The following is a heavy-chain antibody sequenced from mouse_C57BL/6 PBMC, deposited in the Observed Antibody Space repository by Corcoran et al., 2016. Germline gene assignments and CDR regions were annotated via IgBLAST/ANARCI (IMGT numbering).Heavy chain of an antibody. J-gene: IGHJ3*01. CDR3: ARAAYYYGSSPAWFAY. CDR2: INTYSGVP. Sequence: QIQLVQSGPELKKPGETVKISCKASGYTFTTYGMSWEKQAPGKGLKWMGWINTYSGVPTYADDFKGRFAFSLETSASTAYLQINNLKNEDTATYFCARAAYYYGSSPAWFAYWGQGTLVTVSA. CDR1: GYTFTTYG. D-gene: IGHD1-1*01. V-gene: IGHV9-3*01.